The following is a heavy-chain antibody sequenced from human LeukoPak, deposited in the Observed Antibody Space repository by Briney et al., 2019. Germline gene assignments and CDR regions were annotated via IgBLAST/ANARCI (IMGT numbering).Heavy chain of an antibody. J-gene: IGHJ4*02. CDR2: ISWNSDSL. Sequence: PGGSLRLSCAASGFTFYDYAMHWVRQAPGKGLEWVSGISWNSDSLGYADSVKGRFTISRDNAKNSLYLQMNSLRAEDMALYYCAKGGGSTLIAVAGRSFDYWGQGTLVTVSS. D-gene: IGHD6-19*01. CDR3: AKGGGSTLIAVAGRSFDY. CDR1: GFTFYDYA. V-gene: IGHV3-9*03.